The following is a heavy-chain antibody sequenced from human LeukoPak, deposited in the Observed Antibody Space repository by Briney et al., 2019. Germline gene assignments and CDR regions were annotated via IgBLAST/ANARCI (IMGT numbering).Heavy chain of an antibody. CDR3: ARGHYGGFDY. CDR2: ISSSSSYI. V-gene: IGHV3-21*01. J-gene: IGHJ4*02. D-gene: IGHD4-17*01. Sequence: GGSLRLSCAASGFTFSNYSMNWVRQAPGKGLEWVSSISSSSSYIYYADSVKGRFTISRDNAKSSLYLQMNSLRAEDTAVYYCARGHYGGFDYWGQGTLVTVSS. CDR1: GFTFSNYS.